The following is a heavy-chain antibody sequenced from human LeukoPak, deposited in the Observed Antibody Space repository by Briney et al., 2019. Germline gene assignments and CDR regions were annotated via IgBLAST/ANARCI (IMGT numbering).Heavy chain of an antibody. Sequence: GGSLRLSCSASGFIFNTYAMTWVRQAPGKGLEWASSISGNGRTTYYSDSLRGRFTISRDNSKNTLYLQMNSLRAEDTAVYYCGARADPSVFYYFDFWGQGTLVTVSS. CDR1: GFIFNTYA. CDR3: GARADPSVFYYFDF. D-gene: IGHD2/OR15-2a*01. CDR2: ISGNGRTT. V-gene: IGHV3-23*01. J-gene: IGHJ4*02.